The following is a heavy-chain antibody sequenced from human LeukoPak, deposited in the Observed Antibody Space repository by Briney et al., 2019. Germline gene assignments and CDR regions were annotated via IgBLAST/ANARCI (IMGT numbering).Heavy chain of an antibody. J-gene: IGHJ4*02. CDR3: ARGSVGRPPRRERITMIVVVIGLDY. Sequence: PSETLSLTCTVSGCSISSSSYYWGWIRQPPGKGLEWIGSIYYSGSTNYNPSLNSRVTITVDTSKNQYSLKLSSVTAADTAVYYCARGSVGRPPRRERITMIVVVIGLDYWGQGTLVTVSS. D-gene: IGHD3-22*01. CDR1: GCSISSSSYY. V-gene: IGHV4-39*07. CDR2: IYYSGST.